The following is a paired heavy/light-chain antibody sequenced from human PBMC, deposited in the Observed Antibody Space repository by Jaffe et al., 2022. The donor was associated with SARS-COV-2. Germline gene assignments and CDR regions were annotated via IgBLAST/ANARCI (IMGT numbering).Light chain of an antibody. CDR2: EVS. CDR1: SSDVGGYNY. V-gene: IGLV2-8*01. Sequence: QSALTQPPSASGSPGQSVTISCTGTSSDVGGYNYVSWYQQHPGKAPKLMIYEVSNRPSGVPDRFSGSKSGNTASLTVSGLQAVDEADYYCSSYAGSNNLVFGGGTKLTVL. CDR3: SSYAGSNNLV. J-gene: IGLJ3*02.
Heavy chain of an antibody. J-gene: IGHJ2*01. CDR2: IKQDGSEI. D-gene: IGHD2-2*03. CDR3: ARVDMGTGRWPRPRSSPKWYFDL. Sequence: EEQLVESGGGLVQPGGSLRLSCAASGFTFSTYWMSWVRQAPGKGLEWVANIKQDGSEIYYVDSVKGRFTISRDNAKNSLFLQMNSLRAEDTAVYYCARVDMGTGRWPRPRSSPKWYFDLWGRGTLVTVSS. CDR1: GFTFSTYW. V-gene: IGHV3-7*01.